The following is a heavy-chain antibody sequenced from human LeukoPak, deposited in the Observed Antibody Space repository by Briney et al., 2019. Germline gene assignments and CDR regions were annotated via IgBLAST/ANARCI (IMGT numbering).Heavy chain of an antibody. D-gene: IGHD2-2*03. CDR3: ARAMDIVVVPAAMVY. V-gene: IGHV1-2*02. J-gene: IGHJ4*02. Sequence: ASVKVSCKASGYTFTGYYMHWVRQAPGQGLEWMGWINPNSGGTNYAQKFQGRVTMTRDTSISTAYMELSRLRSDDTAVYYCARAMDIVVVPAAMVYWGQGTLVTVSS. CDR1: GYTFTGYY. CDR2: INPNSGGT.